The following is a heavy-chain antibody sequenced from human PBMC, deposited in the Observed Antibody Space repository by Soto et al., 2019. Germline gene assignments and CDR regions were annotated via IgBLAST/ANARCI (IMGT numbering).Heavy chain of an antibody. CDR3: AREVGAPSGWLDP. V-gene: IGHV3-23*01. D-gene: IGHD1-26*01. Sequence: EVQLSESGGDLRQPGGSLRLSCAASGFTFTNYDMTWVRQTPGKGLEWVSGISASGGLKYYADSVRGRFTVSRDNSKNILYLQMDHLRDEDTALYYCAREVGAPSGWLDPWGQGTQVTVSS. CDR2: ISASGGLK. J-gene: IGHJ5*02. CDR1: GFTFTNYD.